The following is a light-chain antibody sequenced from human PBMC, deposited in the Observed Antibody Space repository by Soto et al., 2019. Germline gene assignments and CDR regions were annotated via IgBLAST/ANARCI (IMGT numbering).Light chain of an antibody. V-gene: IGLV2-14*01. Sequence: QSALTQPASVSGSPGQSIIISCTGTNNDVGGYNYVSWYQQHPGRAPKLMIYEVTNRPSGVSNRFSGSKSGNTASLTITVLQNEDEAHYHRCSYTNSSVTFGGGTKVTVL. CDR3: CSYTNSSVT. CDR2: EVT. J-gene: IGLJ2*01. CDR1: NNDVGGYNY.